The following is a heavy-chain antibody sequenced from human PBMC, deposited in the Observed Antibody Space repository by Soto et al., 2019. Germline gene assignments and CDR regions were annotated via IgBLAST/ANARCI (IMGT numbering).Heavy chain of an antibody. Sequence: SVKVSCKASGGTFSSYAISWVQQAPGQGLEWMGGIIPIFGTANYAQKFQGRVTITADESTSTAYMELSSLRSEDTAVYYCARVGIVVITTHYYYYGMDVWGQGTTVTVSS. V-gene: IGHV1-69*13. J-gene: IGHJ6*02. CDR1: GGTFSSYA. D-gene: IGHD3-22*01. CDR2: IIPIFGTA. CDR3: ARVGIVVITTHYYYYGMDV.